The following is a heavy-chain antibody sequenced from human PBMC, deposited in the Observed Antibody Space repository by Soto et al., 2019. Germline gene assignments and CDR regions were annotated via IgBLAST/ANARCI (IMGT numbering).Heavy chain of an antibody. CDR2: INPATGAA. Sequence: QLHLVQSGAVVKKPGASVTVSCSASGYPVTAYYMHWVRQAPGRGLEWMGGINPATGAAKYTQTFQGGVNLTRGTAAGNVLKELGGLTSGDTGGFSWASGGGVGVAGSAAFDMWGQGTLVTVSS. J-gene: IGHJ3*02. CDR1: GYPVTAYY. V-gene: IGHV1-2*02. CDR3: ASGGGVGVAGSAAFDM. D-gene: IGHD3-3*01.